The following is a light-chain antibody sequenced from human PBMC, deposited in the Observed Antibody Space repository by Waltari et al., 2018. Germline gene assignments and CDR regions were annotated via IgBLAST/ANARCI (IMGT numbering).Light chain of an antibody. CDR1: SSNIGTNY. J-gene: IGLJ2*01. CDR3: AGWDDSLNGHIV. V-gene: IGLV1-47*01. CDR2: MND. Sequence: QSVLTQPPSASGTPGQTVTISCSGSSSNIGTNYVYWYQQLPGTAPKLLIYMNDQRPSGVPDEFSVSRFGTSASLAVSRLRSEDQANYYCAGWDDSLNGHIVFGGGTKLTVL.